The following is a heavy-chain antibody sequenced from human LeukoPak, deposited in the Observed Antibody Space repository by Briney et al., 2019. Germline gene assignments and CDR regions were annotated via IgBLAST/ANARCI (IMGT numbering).Heavy chain of an antibody. CDR3: ARPYYYDSRIDP. D-gene: IGHD3-22*01. V-gene: IGHV4-30-4*01. J-gene: IGHJ5*02. CDR1: GGSISSGDYY. Sequence: PSETLSLTCTVSGGSISSGDYYWSWIRQPPGKGLEWIGYTYYSGSTYYNPSLKSRVTISVDTSKNQFSLKLNSVTAADTAVYYCARPYYYDSRIDPWGQGTLVTVPS. CDR2: TYYSGST.